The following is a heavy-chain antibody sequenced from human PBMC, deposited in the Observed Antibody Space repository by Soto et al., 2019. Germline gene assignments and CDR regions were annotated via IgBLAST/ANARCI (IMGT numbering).Heavy chain of an antibody. CDR1: GGSISSSSYY. D-gene: IGHD4-17*01. J-gene: IGHJ4*02. CDR3: ARDNGDYCFDY. CDR2: IYYRGST. Sequence: PSETLSLTCSVSGGSISSSSYYWGWIRQPPGKGLEWIGNIYYRGSTYYNPSLKSRVTISVDTSKNQFSLRLSSVTAADTAIYYCARDNGDYCFDYWGQGTLVTVSS. V-gene: IGHV4-39*01.